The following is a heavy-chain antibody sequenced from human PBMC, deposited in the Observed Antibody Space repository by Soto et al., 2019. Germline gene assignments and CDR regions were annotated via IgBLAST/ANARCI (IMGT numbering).Heavy chain of an antibody. D-gene: IGHD3-10*01. Sequence: VGSLRLSCAASGFTFSSYGMHWVRQAPGKGLEWVAVIWFDGSNKDYADSVKGRFAISRDHYKNTLYLQMNNLRAEDTAVYYCARDAYLGSGSYAFWGHGTLVT. J-gene: IGHJ4*01. CDR3: ARDAYLGSGSYAF. V-gene: IGHV3-33*01. CDR2: IWFDGSNK. CDR1: GFTFSSYG.